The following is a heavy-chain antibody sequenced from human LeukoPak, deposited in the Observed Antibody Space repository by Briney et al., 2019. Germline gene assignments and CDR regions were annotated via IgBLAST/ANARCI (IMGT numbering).Heavy chain of an antibody. CDR3: ARGVGATGYFDY. Sequence: SETLSLTCTVSGGSISSSSYYWGWIRQPPGKGLEWIGSIYYSGSTYYNPSLKSRVTISVDTSKNQFSLKLSSVTAADTAVYYCARGVGATGYFDYWGQGTLVTVSS. D-gene: IGHD1-26*01. CDR2: IYYSGST. V-gene: IGHV4-39*01. CDR1: GGSISSSSYY. J-gene: IGHJ4*02.